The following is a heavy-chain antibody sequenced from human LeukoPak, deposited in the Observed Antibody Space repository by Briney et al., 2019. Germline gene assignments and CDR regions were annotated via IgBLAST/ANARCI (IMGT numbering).Heavy chain of an antibody. CDR3: ARGGGGSGSYSSLYFDY. J-gene: IGHJ4*02. CDR1: GGSISSSNW. Sequence: PSETLSLTCAVSGGSISSSNWWSWVRQPPGKGLEWIGEIYHSGSTNYNPSLKSRVTISVDKSKNQFSLKLSSVTAADTAVYYCARGGGGSGSYSSLYFDYWGQGTLVTVSS. V-gene: IGHV4-4*02. D-gene: IGHD3-10*01. CDR2: IYHSGST.